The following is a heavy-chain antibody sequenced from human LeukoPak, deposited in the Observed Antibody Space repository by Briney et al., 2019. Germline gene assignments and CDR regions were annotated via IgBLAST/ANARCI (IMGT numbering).Heavy chain of an antibody. CDR3: ARTAHGNYYDSSGYYYGAGRFDY. V-gene: IGHV4-34*01. D-gene: IGHD3-22*01. J-gene: IGHJ4*02. CDR2: INHSGST. CDR1: GGSFSGYY. Sequence: PSETLSLTCAVYGGSFSGYYWSWIRQPPGKGLEWIGEINHSGSTNYNPSLKSRVTISVDTSKNQFSLKLSSVTAADTAVYYCARTAHGNYYDSSGYYYGAGRFDYWGQGTLVTVPS.